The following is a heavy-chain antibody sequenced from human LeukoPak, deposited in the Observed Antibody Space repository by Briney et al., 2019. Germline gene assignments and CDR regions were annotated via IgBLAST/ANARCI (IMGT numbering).Heavy chain of an antibody. CDR3: ARDQGTYYDSSWPHYYYYYGMDV. CDR1: GYTLTELS. CDR2: FDPEDGET. J-gene: IGHJ6*02. D-gene: IGHD3-22*01. Sequence: GASVKVSCKVSGYTLTELSMHWVRQAPGKGLEWMGGFDPEDGETIYAQKFQGRVTITADESTSTAYMELSSLRSEDTAVYYCARDQGTYYDSSWPHYYYYYGMDVWGQGTTVTVSS. V-gene: IGHV1-24*01.